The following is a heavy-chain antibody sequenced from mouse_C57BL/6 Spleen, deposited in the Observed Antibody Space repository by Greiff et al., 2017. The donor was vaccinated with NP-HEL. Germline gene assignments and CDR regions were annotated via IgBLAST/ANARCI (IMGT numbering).Heavy chain of an antibody. CDR2: IYPGSGST. V-gene: IGHV1-55*01. Sequence: VQLQQPGAELVKPGASVKMSCKASGYTFTSYWITWVKQRPGQGLEWIGDIYPGSGSTNYNEKFKSKATLTVDTSSSTAYMQLSSLTSEDSAVYYCARLIYYYGSSYDEVDYWGQGTTLTVSS. J-gene: IGHJ2*01. D-gene: IGHD1-1*01. CDR3: ARLIYYYGSSYDEVDY. CDR1: GYTFTSYW.